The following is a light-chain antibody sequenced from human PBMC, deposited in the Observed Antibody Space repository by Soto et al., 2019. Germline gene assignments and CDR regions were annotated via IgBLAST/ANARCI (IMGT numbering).Light chain of an antibody. Sequence: EIVLTQSPVILSVSPGDRATLSCRASQSVGTYLAWYQQKPGQAPRLLIYDASIRATGIPARFSGSGSGKDFPLTISSLEPEDFAVYFCQQRNFRPGGTFGQGTKVEIK. J-gene: IGKJ1*01. V-gene: IGKV3-11*01. CDR2: DAS. CDR3: QQRNFRPGGT. CDR1: QSVGTY.